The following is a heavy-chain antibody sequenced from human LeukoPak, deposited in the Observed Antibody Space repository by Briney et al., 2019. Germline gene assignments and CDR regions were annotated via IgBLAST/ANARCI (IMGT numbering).Heavy chain of an antibody. CDR1: GFTFSSYA. CDR2: ISGSGGST. J-gene: IGHJ5*02. V-gene: IGHV3-23*01. CDR3: AKIPESYYYDSSSYYRTNWFDP. D-gene: IGHD3-22*01. Sequence: PGGSLRLSCAASGFTFSSYAMSWVRQAPGKGLEWVSAISGSGGSTYYADSVKGRFTISRDNSKNTLYLQMNSLRAEDTAVYYCAKIPESYYYDSSSYYRTNWFDPWGQGTLVTVSS.